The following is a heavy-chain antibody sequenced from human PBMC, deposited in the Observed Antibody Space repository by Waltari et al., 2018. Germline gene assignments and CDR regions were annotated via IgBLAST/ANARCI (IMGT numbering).Heavy chain of an antibody. CDR1: GDTLTHLS. V-gene: IGHV1-24*01. Sequence: QVQLVQSGAEVKKPGASVKVYSKVSGDTLTHLSMHWERQAPGKGLEWMGGFDPEDGETIYAQKSQGRVTMTEDTSTDTAYMELSSLRSEDTAVYYCATILRFGELWAALDYWGQGTLVTVSS. CDR2: FDPEDGET. J-gene: IGHJ4*02. CDR3: ATILRFGELWAALDY. D-gene: IGHD3-10*01.